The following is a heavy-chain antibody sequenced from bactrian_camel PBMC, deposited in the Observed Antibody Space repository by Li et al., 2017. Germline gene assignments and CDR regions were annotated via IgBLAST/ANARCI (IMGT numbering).Heavy chain of an antibody. J-gene: IGHJ4*01. D-gene: IGHD5*01. Sequence: HVQLVESGGGSVQAGQSLRLSCAASGYTVSSYCMGWFRQAPGKEREGVAAIDSDGSTSYADSVKGRITISTDNAKNTLYLQMNSLKPEDTAMYYCAADQAPTMGWVRDPNYWGQGTQVTVS. CDR2: IDSDGST. CDR3: AADQAPTMGWVRDPNY. V-gene: IGHV3S26*01. CDR1: GYTVSSYC.